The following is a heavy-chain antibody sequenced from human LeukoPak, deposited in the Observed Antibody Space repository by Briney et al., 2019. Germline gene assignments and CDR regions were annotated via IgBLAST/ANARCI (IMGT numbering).Heavy chain of an antibody. J-gene: IGHJ3*01. CDR3: ARVIGWDEPFDL. V-gene: IGHV3-74*01. CDR1: GFTLSNYW. Sequence: GGSLRLSCAASGFTLSNYWIHWVRQAPGKGLVWVSRINTDGSSTNYADSVRGRFTVSRDHAKNTLYLQMNSLRVEDTAVYYCARVIGWDEPFDLWGHGTLVTVSS. CDR2: INTDGSST. D-gene: IGHD1-26*01.